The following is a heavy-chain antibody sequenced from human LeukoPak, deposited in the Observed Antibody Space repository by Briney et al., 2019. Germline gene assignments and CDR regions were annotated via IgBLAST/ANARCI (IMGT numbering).Heavy chain of an antibody. CDR1: GGSISSYY. CDR2: NYYSGST. D-gene: IGHD4-23*01. J-gene: IGHJ4*02. Sequence: SETLSLTCTVSGGSISSYYWSWIRQPPGKGLEWIGYNYYSGSTNYNPSLKSRVTISVDTSKNQFSLKLSSVTAADTAVYYCARGATTVVYDYWGQGTLVTVSS. V-gene: IGHV4-59*08. CDR3: ARGATTVVYDY.